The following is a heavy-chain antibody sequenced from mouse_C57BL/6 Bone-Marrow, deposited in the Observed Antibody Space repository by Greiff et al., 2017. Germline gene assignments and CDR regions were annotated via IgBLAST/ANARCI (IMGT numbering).Heavy chain of an antibody. CDR1: GYTFTDYE. CDR3: TREDYGSSYEGY. Sequence: QVQLQQPGAELVRPGASVTLSCKASGYTFTDYEMHWVKQTPVHGLEWIGAIDPETGGTAYNQKFKGKAILTADKSSSTAYMELRSLTSEDSAVYYCTREDYGSSYEGYWGQGTTLTVSS. V-gene: IGHV1-15*01. D-gene: IGHD1-1*01. J-gene: IGHJ2*01. CDR2: IDPETGGT.